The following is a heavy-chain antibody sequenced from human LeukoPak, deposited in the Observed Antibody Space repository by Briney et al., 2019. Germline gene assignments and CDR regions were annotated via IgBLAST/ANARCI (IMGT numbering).Heavy chain of an antibody. CDR3: AKVGSSGYLSYFDY. V-gene: IGHV3-23*01. CDR1: GFTFSSYA. CDR2: ISGSGGST. Sequence: GGSLRLSCAASGFTFSSYAMSWVRQAPGKGLEWVSAISGSGGSTYYADSGKGRFTISRDNSKNTLYLQMNSLRAEDTAVYYCAKVGSSGYLSYFDYWGQGTLVTVSS. D-gene: IGHD3-22*01. J-gene: IGHJ4*02.